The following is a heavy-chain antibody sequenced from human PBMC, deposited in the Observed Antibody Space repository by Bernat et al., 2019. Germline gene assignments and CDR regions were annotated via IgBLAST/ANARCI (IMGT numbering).Heavy chain of an antibody. Sequence: QVQLVESGGGVVQPGRSLRLSCAASGFTFSSFDMHWVRQAPANGLEWVAVIRYDGSDNNLADSVKGHFTISRDNSKNTPYLKMNSLRAEDTAVYYCAGGPHDYGDYVELWALEYWGQGTLVTVSS. CDR1: GFTFSSFD. J-gene: IGHJ4*02. V-gene: IGHV3-33*01. CDR3: AGGPHDYGDYVELWALEY. CDR2: IRYDGSDN. D-gene: IGHD4-17*01.